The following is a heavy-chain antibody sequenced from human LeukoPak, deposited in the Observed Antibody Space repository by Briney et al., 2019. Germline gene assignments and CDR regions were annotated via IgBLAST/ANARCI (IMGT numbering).Heavy chain of an antibody. V-gene: IGHV4-34*01. Sequence: SETLSLTCAVSGGSISSGGYYWSWIRQPPGKGLEWIGEINHSGSTNYNPSLKSRVTISVDTSKNQFSLKLSSVTAADTAVYYCARKGPRGFSSTSRTVWFDPWGQGTLVTVSS. J-gene: IGHJ5*02. CDR1: GGSISSGGYY. CDR3: ARKGPRGFSSTSRTVWFDP. CDR2: INHSGST. D-gene: IGHD2-2*01.